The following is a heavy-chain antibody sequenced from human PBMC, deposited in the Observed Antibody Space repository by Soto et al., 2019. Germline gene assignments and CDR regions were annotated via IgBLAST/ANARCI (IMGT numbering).Heavy chain of an antibody. Sequence: GGSLRLSCAASGFTFDDYTMHWVRQAPGKGLEWVSLISWDGGSTYYADSVKGRFTISRDNSKNSLYLQMNSLRSEDTASYYCAKTSGWSTYYYYGMDVWGQGTTVTVSS. D-gene: IGHD6-19*01. V-gene: IGHV3-43*01. CDR1: GFTFDDYT. CDR2: ISWDGGST. J-gene: IGHJ6*02. CDR3: AKTSGWSTYYYYGMDV.